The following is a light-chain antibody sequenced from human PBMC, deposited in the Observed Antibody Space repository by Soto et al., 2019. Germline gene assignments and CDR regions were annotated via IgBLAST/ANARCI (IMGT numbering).Light chain of an antibody. V-gene: IGLV2-14*01. Sequence: QSVLTQPASVSGSPGQSITISCTGTSSDVGGHNYVSWYQQHPGKAPKLMIYDVSNRPSGVSNRFSGSKSGNTASLTISGLPAEDEADYYCSSYATSGTPYVFATGTKLTVL. J-gene: IGLJ1*01. CDR2: DVS. CDR1: SSDVGGHNY. CDR3: SSYATSGTPYV.